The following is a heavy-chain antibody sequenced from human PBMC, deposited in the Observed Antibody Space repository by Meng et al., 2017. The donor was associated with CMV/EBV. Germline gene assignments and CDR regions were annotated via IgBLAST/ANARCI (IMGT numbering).Heavy chain of an antibody. CDR3: ARGQYYYDSSGYFY. V-gene: IGHV1-2*02. D-gene: IGHD3-22*01. Sequence: ASVKVSCKASGYPFTAYYMHWVRQAPGQGLEWMGWINPDSGATNFARNLQGRVTMTRDTSISTAYMELSGLTIDDTAVYYCARGQYYYDSSGYFYWGQGTLVTVSS. CDR1: GYPFTAYY. J-gene: IGHJ4*02. CDR2: INPDSGAT.